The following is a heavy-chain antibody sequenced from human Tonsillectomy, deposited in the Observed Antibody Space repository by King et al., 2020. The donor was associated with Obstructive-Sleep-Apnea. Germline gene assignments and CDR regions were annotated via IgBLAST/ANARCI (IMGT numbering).Heavy chain of an antibody. V-gene: IGHV3-30*02. CDR1: GFTFSSYG. D-gene: IGHD3-10*01. CDR3: AKDLIRAMVRGVIPMDV. Sequence: VQLVESGGGVVQPGGSLRLSCAASGFTFSSYGMHWVRQAPGKGLEWVAFIRYDGSNKYYADSVKGRFTISRDNSKNTLYLQMNSLRAEDTAVYYCAKDLIRAMVRGVIPMDVWGQGTTVTVSS. CDR2: IRYDGSNK. J-gene: IGHJ6*02.